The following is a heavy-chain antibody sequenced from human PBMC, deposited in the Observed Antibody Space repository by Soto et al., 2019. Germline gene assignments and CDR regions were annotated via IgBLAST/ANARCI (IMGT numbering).Heavy chain of an antibody. CDR3: ARESRDFYYYYLDV. CDR1: GGSISSGGYY. J-gene: IGHJ6*03. Sequence: QVQLQESGPGLVKPSQTLSLTCTVSGGSISSGGYYWSWIRQHPGKGLEWIGYIYYTGSTYYNPSLKSRVTISVDTSKKQFSLQLSSVTAADSAVYYCARESRDFYYYYLDVWGKGTTVTVSS. CDR2: IYYTGST. V-gene: IGHV4-31*03.